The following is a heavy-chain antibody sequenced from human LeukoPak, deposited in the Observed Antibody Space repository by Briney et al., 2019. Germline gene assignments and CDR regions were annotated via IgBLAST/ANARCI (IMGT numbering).Heavy chain of an antibody. CDR2: MYTSGST. CDR1: GGSISSYY. V-gene: IGHV4-4*07. Sequence: SETLSLTCSVSGGSISSYYWSWIRQPAGKGLEWIGRMYTSGSTNYNPSLKSRVSMSVDTSKNQFSLKLRSVTAADTAVYFCARGGYSIEYWGQGTLVTVSS. CDR3: ARGGYSIEY. D-gene: IGHD5-18*01. J-gene: IGHJ4*02.